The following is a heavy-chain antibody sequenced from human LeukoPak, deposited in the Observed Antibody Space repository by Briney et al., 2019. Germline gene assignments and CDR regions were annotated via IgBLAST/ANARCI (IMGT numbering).Heavy chain of an antibody. CDR1: GSTFSSYE. Sequence: PGGSLRLSWAASGSTFSSYEMNWVRQAPGKGLEWVSYISSSGSTIYYADSVKGRFTISRDNAKNSLYLQMNSLRAEDTAVYYCARDIVATIAYYCGMDVWGQGTTVTVSS. V-gene: IGHV3-48*03. J-gene: IGHJ6*02. CDR2: ISSSGSTI. D-gene: IGHD5-12*01. CDR3: ARDIVATIAYYCGMDV.